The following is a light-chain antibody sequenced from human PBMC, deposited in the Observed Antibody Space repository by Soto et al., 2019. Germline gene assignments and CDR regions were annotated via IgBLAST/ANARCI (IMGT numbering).Light chain of an antibody. CDR3: QHRSNWPGFT. V-gene: IGKV3-11*01. J-gene: IGKJ3*01. CDR2: DAS. CDR1: QSVSSY. Sequence: EIVLTQSPATLSLSPGERATLSCRASQSVSSYLAWYQQKSGQAPRLLIYDASNRVTGIPARFSGSGSGTDFTLNISSLEPEDFAVYYCQHRSNWPGFTFGPGTKVEIK.